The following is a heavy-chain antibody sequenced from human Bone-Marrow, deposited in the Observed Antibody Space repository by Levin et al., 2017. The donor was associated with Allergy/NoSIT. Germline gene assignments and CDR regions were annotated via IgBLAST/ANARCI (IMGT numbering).Heavy chain of an antibody. V-gene: IGHV4-30-4*01. D-gene: IGHD2-2*02. CDR2: IYYSGST. CDR3: ARVYCSSTSCYRGYGMDG. CDR1: GGSISSGDYY. J-gene: IGHJ6*02. Sequence: SETLSLTCTVSGGSISSGDYYWSWIRQPPGKGLEWIGYIYYSGSTYYNPSLKSRVTISVDTSKNQFSLKLSSVTAADTAVYYCARVYCSSTSCYRGYGMDGWGQGTTVTVSS.